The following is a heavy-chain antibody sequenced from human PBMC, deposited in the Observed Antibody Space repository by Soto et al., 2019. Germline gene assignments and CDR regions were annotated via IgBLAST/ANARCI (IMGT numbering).Heavy chain of an antibody. CDR1: GFTFSDYY. J-gene: IGHJ4*02. CDR2: ISSSGSTI. D-gene: IGHD3-3*01. CDR3: AIFWSGYYTDFDY. Sequence: GSLRLSCAASGFTFSDYYMSWTRQAPGKGLEWVSYISSSGSTIYYADSVKGRFTISRDNAKNSLYLQMNSLRAEDTAVYYCAIFWSGYYTDFDYWGQGTLVTVSS. V-gene: IGHV3-11*01.